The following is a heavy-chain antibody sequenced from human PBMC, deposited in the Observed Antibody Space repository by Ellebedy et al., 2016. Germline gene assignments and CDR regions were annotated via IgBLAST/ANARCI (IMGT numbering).Heavy chain of an antibody. D-gene: IGHD2-15*01. J-gene: IGHJ4*02. CDR1: GFTFSSYA. V-gene: IGHV3-23*01. CDR2: ISGSGGGT. CDR3: ARPYGYCSGGGSCFPFDL. Sequence: GESLKISXAASGFTFSSYAMNWVRQAPGKGLEWVSAISGSGGGTYYADSVKGRFTISRDNAKNSLYLQMNSLRVEDTAVYYCARPYGYCSGGGSCFPFDLWGQGTLVTVSS.